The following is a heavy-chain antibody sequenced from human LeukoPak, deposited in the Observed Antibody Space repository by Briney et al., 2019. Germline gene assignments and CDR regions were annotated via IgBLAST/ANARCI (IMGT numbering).Heavy chain of an antibody. CDR3: ARDFVGYCSGGSCYSYDAFDI. D-gene: IGHD2-15*01. CDR1: GFTFSDYY. CDR2: ISSSGSTI. V-gene: IGHV3-11*01. J-gene: IGHJ3*02. Sequence: GGSLRLSCAASGFTFSDYYMSWIRQAPGKGLEWVSYISSSGSTIYYADSVKGRSTISRDNAKNSLYLQMNSLRAEDTALYYCARDFVGYCSGGSCYSYDAFDIWGQGTMVTVSS.